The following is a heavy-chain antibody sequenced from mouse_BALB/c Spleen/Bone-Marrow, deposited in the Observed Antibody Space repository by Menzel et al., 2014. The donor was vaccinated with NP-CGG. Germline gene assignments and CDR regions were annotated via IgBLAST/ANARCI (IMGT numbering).Heavy chain of an antibody. CDR3: AREPHYYAMDY. Sequence: VHLVESGPGLVAPSQSLSITCTVSGFSLTGYGVNWVRQPPGKGLEWLGMIWGDGSTNYNSALKSRLSISKDNSKSQVFLKMNSLQTDDTARYYCAREPHYYAMDYWGQGTSVTVSS. CDR1: GFSLTGYG. J-gene: IGHJ4*01. CDR2: IWGDGST. V-gene: IGHV2-6-7*01.